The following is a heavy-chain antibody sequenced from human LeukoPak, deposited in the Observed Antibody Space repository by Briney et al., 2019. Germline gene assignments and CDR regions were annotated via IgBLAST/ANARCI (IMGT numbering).Heavy chain of an antibody. D-gene: IGHD1-26*01. CDR2: ISYDGSNK. CDR1: GFTFDDYA. Sequence: PGRSLRLSCAASGFTFDDYAMHWVRQAPGKGLEWVAVISYDGSNKYYADSVKGRFTISRDNSKNTLYLQMNSLRAEDTAVYYCASYSGSYFLYYFDYWGQGTLVTVSS. CDR3: ASYSGSYFLYYFDY. J-gene: IGHJ4*02. V-gene: IGHV3-30-3*01.